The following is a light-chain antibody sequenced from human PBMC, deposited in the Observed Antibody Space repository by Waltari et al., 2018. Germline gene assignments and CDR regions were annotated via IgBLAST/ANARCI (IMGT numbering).Light chain of an antibody. Sequence: SYELTQPPSVSVSPGQTASITCSGDKLGDKYACWYQQKPGQSPELVIYQRSKRPSGIPERVSGSNSGNTATLTISGTQAMDEADYYCQAWDSSTVVFGGGTKLTVL. CDR2: QRS. V-gene: IGLV3-1*01. CDR3: QAWDSSTVV. J-gene: IGLJ2*01. CDR1: KLGDKY.